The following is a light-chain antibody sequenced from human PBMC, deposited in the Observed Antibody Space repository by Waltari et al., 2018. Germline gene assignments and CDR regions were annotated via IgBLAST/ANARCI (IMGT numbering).Light chain of an antibody. V-gene: IGLV2-8*01. Sequence: QSALTQPPSASWSPGQSVTISCTGTSSDVGGYNYVSWYQQLPGKAPKLMISEVTKRPSGVPDRFSGSKSGNTAPLTVSGLQTEDEADYYCSSYAGSINPYVFGSGTRVTVL. J-gene: IGLJ1*01. CDR3: SSYAGSINPYV. CDR2: EVT. CDR1: SSDVGGYNY.